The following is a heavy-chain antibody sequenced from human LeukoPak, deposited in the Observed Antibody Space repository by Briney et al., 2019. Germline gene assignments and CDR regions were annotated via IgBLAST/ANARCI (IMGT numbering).Heavy chain of an antibody. CDR1: GYTFTSYA. CDR2: INAGNGNT. Sequence: ASVKVSCKASGYTFTSYAMHWVRQAPGQRLEWMGWINAGNGNTKYSQKFQGRVTITRDTSASTAYMELSSLRSEDTAVYYCATAGQVGASRLDAFDIWGQGTMVTVSS. J-gene: IGHJ3*02. CDR3: ATAGQVGASRLDAFDI. V-gene: IGHV1-3*01. D-gene: IGHD1-26*01.